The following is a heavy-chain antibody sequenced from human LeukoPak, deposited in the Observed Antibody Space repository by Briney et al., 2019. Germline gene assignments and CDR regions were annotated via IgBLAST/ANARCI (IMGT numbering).Heavy chain of an antibody. V-gene: IGHV3-30*18. CDR2: ISYDGSNK. J-gene: IGHJ5*02. Sequence: GGSLRLSCAASGFTFSSYAMSWVRQAPGKGLEWVAVISYDGSNKYYADSVKGRFTISRDNSKNTLYLQMNSLRAEDTAVYYCAKSSRAAPPDGWFDPWGQGTLVTVSS. CDR3: AKSSRAAPPDGWFDP. D-gene: IGHD6-25*01. CDR1: GFTFSSYA.